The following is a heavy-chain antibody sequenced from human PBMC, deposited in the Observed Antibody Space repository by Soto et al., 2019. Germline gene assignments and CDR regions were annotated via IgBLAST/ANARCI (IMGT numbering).Heavy chain of an antibody. CDR2: INHSGST. V-gene: IGHV4-34*01. D-gene: IGHD3-16*01. CDR1: GGSFSGYY. J-gene: IGHJ6*03. CDR3: ARGHRGLGYYYMDV. Sequence: SETLSLTCAVYGGSFSGYYWSWLRQPPGKGLEWIGEINHSGSTNYNPSLKSRVTISVDTSKNHFSLKLSSVTAADTAVYYCARGHRGLGYYYMDVWGKGTTVTVSS.